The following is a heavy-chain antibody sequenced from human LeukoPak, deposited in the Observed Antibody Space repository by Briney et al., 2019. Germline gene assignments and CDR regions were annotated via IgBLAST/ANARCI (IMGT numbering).Heavy chain of an antibody. CDR3: VSTWELLH. V-gene: IGHV3-74*01. CDR2: INSDGSST. Sequence: GGSLRLSCVAFGFTSSSDWIHWVRQAPGKGLVWVSRINSDGSSTDYEDSVKGRFTISRGSARNTVYLQMNSLRADDTAVYYCVSTWELLHWGQGTLVTVSS. J-gene: IGHJ4*02. CDR1: GFTSSSDW. D-gene: IGHD1-26*01.